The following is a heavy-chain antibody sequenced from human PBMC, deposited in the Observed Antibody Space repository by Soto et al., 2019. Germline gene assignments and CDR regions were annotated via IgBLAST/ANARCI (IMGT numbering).Heavy chain of an antibody. CDR3: ERLLAAAFDY. CDR2: IYYSGST. J-gene: IGHJ4*02. D-gene: IGHD6-13*01. V-gene: IGHV4-59*08. Sequence: SETLSLTCTVSGGSISSYYWSWIRQPPGKGLEWIGYIYYSGSTNYNPSLKSRVTISVDTSKNQFSLKLSSVTAADTALYYCERLLAAAFDYWGQGTLVTVSS. CDR1: GGSISSYY.